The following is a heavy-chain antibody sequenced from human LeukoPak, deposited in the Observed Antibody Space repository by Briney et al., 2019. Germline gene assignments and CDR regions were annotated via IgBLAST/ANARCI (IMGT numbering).Heavy chain of an antibody. J-gene: IGHJ5*02. Sequence: SETLSLTCTVSGGSISSSSYYWGWIRRPPGKGLEWIGSIYYSGSTYYNPSLESPVTISVDTSKNQFSLKLSSVTAADTAVYYCARAEADGAAGTTNWFDPWGQGTLVTVSS. D-gene: IGHD6-13*01. CDR1: GGSISSSSYY. CDR3: ARAEADGAAGTTNWFDP. CDR2: IYYSGST. V-gene: IGHV4-39*07.